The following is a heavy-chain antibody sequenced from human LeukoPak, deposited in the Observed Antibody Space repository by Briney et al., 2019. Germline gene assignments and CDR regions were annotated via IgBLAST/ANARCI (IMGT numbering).Heavy chain of an antibody. CDR1: GFTFSSYS. V-gene: IGHV3-21*01. Sequence: SGGSLRLSCAASGFTFSSYSMNWVRQAPGKGLEWVSSISSSSSYIYYADSVKGRFTISRDNAKNSLYLQMNSLRAEDTAVYYCARDDGYCSGGSCYLRNYFDYWDQGTLVTVSS. D-gene: IGHD2-15*01. CDR2: ISSSSSYI. CDR3: ARDDGYCSGGSCYLRNYFDY. J-gene: IGHJ4*02.